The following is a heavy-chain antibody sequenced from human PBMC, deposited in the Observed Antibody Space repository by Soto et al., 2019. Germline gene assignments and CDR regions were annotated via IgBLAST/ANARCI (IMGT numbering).Heavy chain of an antibody. J-gene: IGHJ5*02. CDR2: VSNNATT. CDR1: GAYIINYY. V-gene: IGHV4-59*01. Sequence: SETLSLTCTVSGAYIINYYWAWIRQPPGRGLEWIGYVSNNATTTYNPSLKSRVTISVDTSKNQFYLKLSSVTAADTAVYYCARAPRNNWFDPWGQGTLVTVSS. CDR3: ARAPRNNWFDP.